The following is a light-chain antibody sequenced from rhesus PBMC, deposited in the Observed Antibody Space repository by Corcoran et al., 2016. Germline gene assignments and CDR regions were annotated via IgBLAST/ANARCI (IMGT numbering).Light chain of an antibody. CDR3: HQYSNWWT. CDR2: KAS. V-gene: IGKV1-22*01. J-gene: IGKJ1*01. Sequence: DIQMTQSPSSLSASVGDTVTITCRASQGITNWLAWFQQQPGKSPNLLIYKASTLQSGVPARVSGSGSWTDFTLTISSLEPEDFAVYYCHQYSNWWTFGQGTKVEIK. CDR1: QGITNW.